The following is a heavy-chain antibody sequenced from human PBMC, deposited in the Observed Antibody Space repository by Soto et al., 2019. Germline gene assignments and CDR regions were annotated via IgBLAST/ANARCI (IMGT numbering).Heavy chain of an antibody. V-gene: IGHV3-66*01. CDR1: ALTASKNY. CDR3: ARGGSGSDRDYYGMDV. J-gene: IGHJ6*02. Sequence: EVQLVESGGGSVQPGGSLRLSCAGSALTASKNYMSWVRQPPGKGLEWVSVIYSGGTTYYADSVKDRFSISRDNSKSTLYLQMDNLRAGDTAVYYCARGGSGSDRDYYGMDVWGQGTTVTVSS. D-gene: IGHD3-10*01. CDR2: IYSGGTT.